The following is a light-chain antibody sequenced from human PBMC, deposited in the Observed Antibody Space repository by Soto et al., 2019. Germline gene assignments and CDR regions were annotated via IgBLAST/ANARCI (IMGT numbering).Light chain of an antibody. CDR2: GAS. CDR3: QQYHYWWT. Sequence: MTQSPDTLSVSPGARAPPSCRASQNVNRNLAWYQQKPGQAPRLLIYGASNRATGVSARFSGSGSGTEFTLTISSLQSEDFAVYYCQQYHYWWTFGQGTKVDIK. CDR1: QNVNRN. J-gene: IGKJ1*01. V-gene: IGKV3-15*01.